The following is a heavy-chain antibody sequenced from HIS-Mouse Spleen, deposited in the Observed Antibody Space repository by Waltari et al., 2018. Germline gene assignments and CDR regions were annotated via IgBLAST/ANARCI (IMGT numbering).Heavy chain of an antibody. V-gene: IGHV4-39*07. CDR2: TYYSGST. J-gene: IGHJ5*02. D-gene: IGHD3-9*01. Sequence: QLQLQESGPGLVKPSETLSLTCTVSGGSISSSSYYWGWIRQPPGEGLEWIGSTYYSGSTYYNPSLKSRVTISVDTSKNQFSLKLSSVTAADTAVYYCARVSLSYDILTGSDLNWFDPWGQGTLVTVSS. CDR3: ARVSLSYDILTGSDLNWFDP. CDR1: GGSISSSSYY.